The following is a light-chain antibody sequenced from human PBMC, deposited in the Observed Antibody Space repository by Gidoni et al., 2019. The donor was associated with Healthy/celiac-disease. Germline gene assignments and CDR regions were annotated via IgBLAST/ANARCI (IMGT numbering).Light chain of an antibody. V-gene: IGKV3-11*01. CDR1: QSFSSY. J-gene: IGKJ5*01. CDR2: DAS. Sequence: EIVLTQPPATLSLSPGERATLSCRASQSFSSYLAWYQQKPGQAPRLLIYDASNRATGIPARFSGSGSGTDFTLTISSLEPEDFAVYYCQQRSNWPITFXQXTRLEIK. CDR3: QQRSNWPIT.